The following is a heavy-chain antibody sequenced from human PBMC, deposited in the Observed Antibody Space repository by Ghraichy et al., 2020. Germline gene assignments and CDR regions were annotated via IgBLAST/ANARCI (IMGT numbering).Heavy chain of an antibody. V-gene: IGHV1-8*02. Sequence: ASVKVSCKASGYTFTSYDINWVRQATGQGLEWMGWMNPNSGNTGYAQKFQGRVTMTRNTSISTAYMELSSLRSEDTAVYYCARERGLGIFGAYYYYYYMDVWGKGTTVTVSS. CDR3: ARERGLGIFGAYYYYYYMDV. CDR2: MNPNSGNT. CDR1: GYTFTSYD. D-gene: IGHD7-27*01. J-gene: IGHJ6*03.